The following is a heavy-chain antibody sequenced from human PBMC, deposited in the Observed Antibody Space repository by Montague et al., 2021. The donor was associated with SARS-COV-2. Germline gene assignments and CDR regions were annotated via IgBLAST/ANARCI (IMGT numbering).Heavy chain of an antibody. CDR3: AREDRWNWFDP. J-gene: IGHJ5*02. V-gene: IGHV4-59*12. D-gene: IGHD5-24*01. CDR1: GGPINNSY. CDR2: IYYRGST. Sequence: SETLSLTCTVSGGPINNSYWSWIRQPPGKGLEWIGYIYYRGSTNYNPSLETQVIISVDPAKNQFSLKMSSVTAADTAVYYCAREDRWNWFDPWGQGTLVIVSS.